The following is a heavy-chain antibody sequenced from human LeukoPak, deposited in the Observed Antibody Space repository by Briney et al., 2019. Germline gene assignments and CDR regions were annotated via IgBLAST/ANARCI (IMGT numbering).Heavy chain of an antibody. V-gene: IGHV1-69*05. CDR1: GGTFSSYA. Sequence: SVKVSCKASGGTFSSYAISWVRQAPGQGLKWMGRIIPIFGTANYVQKFQGRVTITTDESTSTAYMELSSLRSEDSAVYYCARVSEDYYDSSGYYPFDYWGQGTLVTVSS. J-gene: IGHJ4*02. CDR3: ARVSEDYYDSSGYYPFDY. D-gene: IGHD3-22*01. CDR2: IIPIFGTA.